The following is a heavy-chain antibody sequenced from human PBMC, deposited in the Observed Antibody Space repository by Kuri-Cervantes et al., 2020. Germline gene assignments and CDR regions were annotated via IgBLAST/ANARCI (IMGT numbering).Heavy chain of an antibody. CDR2: IWYDGSNK. Sequence: GESLKISCAASGFTFSSYGMHWVRQAPGKGLEWVAVIWYDGSNKYYADSVKGRFTISRDNSKNTLYLQMNTLRIEDTALYYCAKASSSWYVGMDVWGQGTTVTVSS. CDR1: GFTFSSYG. D-gene: IGHD6-13*01. J-gene: IGHJ6*02. CDR3: AKASSSWYVGMDV. V-gene: IGHV3-30*02.